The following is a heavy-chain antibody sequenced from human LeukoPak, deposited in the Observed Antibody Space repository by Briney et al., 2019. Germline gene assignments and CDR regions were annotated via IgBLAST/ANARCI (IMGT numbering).Heavy chain of an antibody. CDR1: GYTLTELS. J-gene: IGHJ6*03. CDR3: ARARGSGSYYGHDYYYYHYMDV. CDR2: FDPEDGET. V-gene: IGHV1-24*01. Sequence: ASVKVSCKVSGYTLTELSMHWVRQAPGKGLEWMGSFDPEDGETIYAQKFQGRVTMTEDTSTDTAYMELSSLRSEDTAIYYCARARGSGSYYGHDYYYYHYMDVWGKGTTVTVSS. D-gene: IGHD3-10*01.